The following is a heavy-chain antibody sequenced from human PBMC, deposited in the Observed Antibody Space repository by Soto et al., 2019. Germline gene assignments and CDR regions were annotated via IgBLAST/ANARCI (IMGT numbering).Heavy chain of an antibody. CDR3: AREGCISTSCYALDYYYGMDV. D-gene: IGHD2-2*01. Sequence: QVQLVQSGAEVKKPGSSVKVSCKASGGTFSSYAISWVRQAPGQGLEWMGGIIPIFGTANYAQKFQGRVTITADESTSTAYMELSSLRSEGTAVYYCAREGCISTSCYALDYYYGMDVWGQGTTVTVSS. CDR1: GGTFSSYA. J-gene: IGHJ6*02. V-gene: IGHV1-69*12. CDR2: IIPIFGTA.